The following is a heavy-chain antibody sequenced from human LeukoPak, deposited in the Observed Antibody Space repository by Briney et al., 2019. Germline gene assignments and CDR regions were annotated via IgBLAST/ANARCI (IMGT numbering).Heavy chain of an antibody. V-gene: IGHV1-2*02. CDR3: ARGDIVGASWIDH. CDR1: GYTFTGYY. D-gene: IGHD1-26*01. Sequence: ASVKVSCKASGYTFTGYYIHWVRRAPGQGLEWVGWISPNSGGTNYAQKFQGRVTMTRDTSITTAYMELTRLTSDDTAVYYCARGDIVGASWIDHWGQGVPVTVSS. J-gene: IGHJ4*02. CDR2: ISPNSGGT.